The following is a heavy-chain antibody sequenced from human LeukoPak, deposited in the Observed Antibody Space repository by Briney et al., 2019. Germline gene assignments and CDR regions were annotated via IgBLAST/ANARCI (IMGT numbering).Heavy chain of an antibody. CDR1: GFTFSSYA. CDR2: ISGSGGST. J-gene: IGHJ4*02. CDR3: ASILRGYSGYDFFGY. Sequence: GGSRRLSCVASGFTFSSYAMSWVRQAPGKGLEWVSGISGSGGSTYYADSVKGRFTISRDNSKNTLFLQMNSLRAEDTAVYYCASILRGYSGYDFFGYWGQGTLVTVSS. D-gene: IGHD5-12*01. V-gene: IGHV3-23*01.